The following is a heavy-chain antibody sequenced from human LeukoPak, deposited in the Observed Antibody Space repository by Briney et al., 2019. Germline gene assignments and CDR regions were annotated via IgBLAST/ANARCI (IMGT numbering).Heavy chain of an antibody. Sequence: PSETLSLTCTVSGGSISNYYWSWIRQPPGKGLEWIGYIYYSGSTNYNPSLKSRVTISVDTSKNRFSLKLSSVTAADTAVYYCARGAQWLDYWGQGALVTVSS. J-gene: IGHJ4*02. CDR2: IYYSGST. CDR3: ARGAQWLDY. V-gene: IGHV4-59*08. CDR1: GGSISNYY. D-gene: IGHD3-22*01.